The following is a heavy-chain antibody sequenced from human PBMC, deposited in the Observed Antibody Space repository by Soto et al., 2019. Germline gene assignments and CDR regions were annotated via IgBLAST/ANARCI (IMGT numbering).Heavy chain of an antibody. J-gene: IGHJ4*02. V-gene: IGHV3-23*01. Sequence: SCAASGFTFSGYAMNWVRQAPGKGLEWVSGISGSGFSTYYADSVKGRFTISRDNSKNTVYLQMISLRVDDTAVYYCAKEQYHDAGVDYWGQGTLVTVSS. CDR1: GFTFSGYA. D-gene: IGHD3-22*01. CDR2: ISGSGFST. CDR3: AKEQYHDAGVDY.